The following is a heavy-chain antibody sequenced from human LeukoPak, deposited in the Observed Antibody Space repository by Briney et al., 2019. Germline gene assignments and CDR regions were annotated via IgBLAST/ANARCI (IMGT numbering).Heavy chain of an antibody. CDR2: IGSSGRPT. CDR1: GFTFSSYE. Sequence: GGSLRLSCAASGFTFSSYEMKWVRQAPGKGLEWLSYIGSSGRPTYYADSVKGRFTISRDNAKNSLYLDMNSLRPEDTAVYYCARRGDRSQFDYWGQGTLVIVSS. CDR3: ARRGDRSQFDY. V-gene: IGHV3-48*03. J-gene: IGHJ4*02.